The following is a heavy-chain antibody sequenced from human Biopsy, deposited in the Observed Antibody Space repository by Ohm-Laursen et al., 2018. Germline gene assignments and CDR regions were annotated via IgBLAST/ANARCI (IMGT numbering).Heavy chain of an antibody. CDR2: VYYTGST. CDR1: GDSISSYY. CDR3: ARDRGYYSDRTVPGYFDL. V-gene: IGHV4-59*01. Sequence: TLSLTCTVSGDSISSYYWSWIRQPPGKGLEWIGYVYYTGSTDYNPSLQSRVTILVDTSKNHFSLRLRSVTPADTAIYCARDRGYYSDRTVPGYFDLWGRGTLVTVSS. J-gene: IGHJ2*01. D-gene: IGHD3-22*01.